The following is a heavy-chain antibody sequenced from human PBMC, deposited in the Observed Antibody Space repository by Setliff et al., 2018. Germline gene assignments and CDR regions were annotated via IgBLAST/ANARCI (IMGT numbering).Heavy chain of an antibody. J-gene: IGHJ6*02. CDR3: AKEYVVIQFVTKVHNHNGMDV. CDR2: IYTSGTT. Sequence: SETLSLTCTVSGGSISPYYWSWIRQPAGKGLEWLGRIYTSGTTNYSPSFKSRVTISADTSKNQISLKLSSVTAADTAVYYCAKEYVVIQFVTKVHNHNGMDVWGQGTTVTVSS. D-gene: IGHD2-21*01. CDR1: GGSISPYY. V-gene: IGHV4-4*07.